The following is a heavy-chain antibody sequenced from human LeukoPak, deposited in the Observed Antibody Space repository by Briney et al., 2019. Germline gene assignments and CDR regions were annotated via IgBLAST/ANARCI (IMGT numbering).Heavy chain of an antibody. D-gene: IGHD3-10*01. J-gene: IGHJ3*02. CDR2: ISGSGGST. CDR1: GFTFSSYA. CDR3: AKDRSRRYYGSGPDAFDI. Sequence: PGGSLRLSCAASGFTFSSYAMSWVRQAPGKGLEWVSAISGSGGSTYYADSVKGRFTISRDNSKNTLYLQMNSLRAEDTAVYYCAKDRSRRYYGSGPDAFDIWGQGTMVTVSS. V-gene: IGHV3-23*01.